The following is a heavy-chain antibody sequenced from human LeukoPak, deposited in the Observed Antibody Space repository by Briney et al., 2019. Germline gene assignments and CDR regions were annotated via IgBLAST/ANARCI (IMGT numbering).Heavy chain of an antibody. CDR2: INHSGST. CDR1: GGSFSAYY. CDR3: ARGDLIVGADMDV. Sequence: SETLSLTCAVYGGSFSAYYWSWIRQPPGKGLEWIGEINHSGSTNYNPSLKSRVNISVDTSKNQFSLKLSSVTAADTAVYYCARGDLIVGADMDVWGQGTTVTVSS. J-gene: IGHJ6*02. V-gene: IGHV4-34*01. D-gene: IGHD1-26*01.